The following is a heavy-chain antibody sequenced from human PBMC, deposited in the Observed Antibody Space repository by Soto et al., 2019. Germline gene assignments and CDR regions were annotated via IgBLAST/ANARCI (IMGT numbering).Heavy chain of an antibody. Sequence: PSETLSLTGTVSGGSISSYYWSWIRQPPGKGLEWIGYIYYSGSTNYNPSLKSRVTISVDTSKNQFSLKLSSVTAADTAVYYCARIVGATKVVDYWGQGTLVTVSS. J-gene: IGHJ4*02. CDR3: ARIVGATKVVDY. CDR1: GGSISSYY. D-gene: IGHD1-26*01. V-gene: IGHV4-59*01. CDR2: IYYSGST.